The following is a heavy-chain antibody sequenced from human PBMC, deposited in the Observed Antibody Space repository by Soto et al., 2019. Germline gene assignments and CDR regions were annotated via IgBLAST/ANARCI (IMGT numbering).Heavy chain of an antibody. D-gene: IGHD4-17*01. V-gene: IGHV3-21*01. CDR3: ASDTYGDSIDHQFES. J-gene: IGHJ4*02. CDR1: GVTFTNYS. Sequence: EVQLVESGGGLVKPGGSLRLSCAASGVTFTNYSLHWVRQAPGKGLAWVSSISSGSNYIYYADSVKGRFTISRDNAKKSLFLQMNSLRAEDTAVYFCASDTYGDSIDHQFESWGQGTLVTVSS. CDR2: ISSGSNYI.